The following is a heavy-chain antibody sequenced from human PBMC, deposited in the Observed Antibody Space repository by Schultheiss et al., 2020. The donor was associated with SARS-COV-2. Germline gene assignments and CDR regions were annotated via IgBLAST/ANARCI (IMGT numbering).Heavy chain of an antibody. V-gene: IGHV3-74*01. J-gene: IGHJ6*02. CDR3: AINYYDSSGYPWPYYYYYGMDV. CDR1: GFTFSNAW. D-gene: IGHD3-22*01. CDR2: INSDGSST. Sequence: GGSLRLSCAASGFTFSNAWMNWVRQAPGKGLEWVGRINSDGSSTSYADSVKGRFTISRDNAKNTLYLQMNSLRAVDTAVYYCAINYYDSSGYPWPYYYYYGMDVWGQGTTVTVSS.